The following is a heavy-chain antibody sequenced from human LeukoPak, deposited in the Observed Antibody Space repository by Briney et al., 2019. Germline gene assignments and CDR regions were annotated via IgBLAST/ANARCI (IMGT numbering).Heavy chain of an antibody. V-gene: IGHV4-39*01. Sequence: PSETLSLTCTVSGGSISSSSYNWGWIRQPPGKGLEWIGSIYYSGSTYYNPSLKSRVTISVDTSKNQFSLKLSSVTAADTAVYYCASDDPLRAFDIWGQGTMVTVSS. CDR3: ASDDPLRAFDI. D-gene: IGHD3-10*01. CDR1: GGSISSSSYN. J-gene: IGHJ3*02. CDR2: IYYSGST.